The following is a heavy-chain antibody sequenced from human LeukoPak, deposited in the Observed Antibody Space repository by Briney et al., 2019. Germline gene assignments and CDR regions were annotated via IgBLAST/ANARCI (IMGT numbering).Heavy chain of an antibody. Sequence: GGSLRLSCAASGFTFSTSGMHWVRQAPGKGLEWVAVIWFDGSNKHYADSVKGRFSISRDNSENTLYLQMNSLRAEDTAVYYCAKDVGKWESLHFFDYWGQGTLVTVSS. D-gene: IGHD1-26*01. CDR3: AKDVGKWESLHFFDY. CDR1: GFTFSTSG. CDR2: IWFDGSNK. V-gene: IGHV3-33*06. J-gene: IGHJ4*02.